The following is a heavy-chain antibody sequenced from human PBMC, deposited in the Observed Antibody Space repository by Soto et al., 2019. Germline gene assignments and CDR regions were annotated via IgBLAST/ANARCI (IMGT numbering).Heavy chain of an antibody. J-gene: IGHJ6*02. CDR1: GGSISSSNW. V-gene: IGHV4-4*02. CDR3: AKVVGGYYYAMDV. D-gene: IGHD2-2*01. CDR2: IYHSGST. Sequence: QVQLQESGPGLVKPSGTLSLTCAVSGGSISSSNWWSWVRQPPGKGLEWIGEIYHSGSTNYNPSLKSRVPISVAKSKNQFSLKLSSVTAADTAVYYCAKVVGGYYYAMDVWGQGTTVTVSS.